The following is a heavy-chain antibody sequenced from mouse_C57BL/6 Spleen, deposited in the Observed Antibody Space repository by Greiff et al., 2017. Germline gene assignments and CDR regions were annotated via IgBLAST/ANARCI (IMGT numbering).Heavy chain of an antibody. CDR1: GYTFTSYW. V-gene: IGHV1-52*01. J-gene: IGHJ4*01. Sequence: QVQLQQPGAELVRPGSSVKLSCKASGYTFTSYWMHWVKQRPIQGLEWIGNIDPSDSETHYNQKFKDKATLTVDKSSSTAYMQLSSLTSEDSAVYYCARDLYYGSSYDYAMDYWGQGTSVTVSS. D-gene: IGHD1-1*01. CDR3: ARDLYYGSSYDYAMDY. CDR2: IDPSDSET.